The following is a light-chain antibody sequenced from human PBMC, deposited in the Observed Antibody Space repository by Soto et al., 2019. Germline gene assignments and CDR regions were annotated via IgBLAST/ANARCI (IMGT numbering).Light chain of an antibody. Sequence: EIVLTQSPGTLSLSPGERATLSCRASQSVSRYLAWYQQKPGQAPRLLIYDASNRAAGIPARFSGSGSGTDFTLTISSLEPEDFAVYYCQQRNNWWTFGQGTKVEIK. CDR1: QSVSRY. CDR2: DAS. V-gene: IGKV3-11*01. CDR3: QQRNNWWT. J-gene: IGKJ1*01.